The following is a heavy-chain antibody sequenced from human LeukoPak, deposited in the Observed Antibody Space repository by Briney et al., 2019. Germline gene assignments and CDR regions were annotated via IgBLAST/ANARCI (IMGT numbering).Heavy chain of an antibody. Sequence: GGSLRLSCAASGFTFDDYAMHWVRQAPGKGLEWVSGISWNSGSIGYADSVKGRFTISRDNAKNSLYLQMNSLRAEDTALYYCAKDARGSPILMVDWYFDLWGRGTLVTVSS. CDR2: ISWNSGSI. J-gene: IGHJ2*01. CDR1: GFTFDDYA. D-gene: IGHD2-15*01. V-gene: IGHV3-9*01. CDR3: AKDARGSPILMVDWYFDL.